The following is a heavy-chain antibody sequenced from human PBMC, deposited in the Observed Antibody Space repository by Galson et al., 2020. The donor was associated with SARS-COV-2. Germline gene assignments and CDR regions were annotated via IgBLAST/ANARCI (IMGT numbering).Heavy chain of an antibody. CDR2: IMPIFGKA. J-gene: IGHJ6*03. Sequence: SVKVSCKASGDTFSSFAISWVRQAPGQGLEWMGGIMPIFGKANYAQKFQGRVTITADESRSTAYMELSSLRSEDTAVYFCARGYVKYAEGFYSYYHVYVWGKGTTVTVSS. V-gene: IGHV1-69*13. CDR1: GDTFSSFA. CDR3: ARGYVKYAEGFYSYYHVYV. D-gene: IGHD3-16*01.